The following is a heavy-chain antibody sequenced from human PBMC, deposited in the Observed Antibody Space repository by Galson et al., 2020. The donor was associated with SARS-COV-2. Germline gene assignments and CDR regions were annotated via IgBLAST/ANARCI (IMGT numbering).Heavy chain of an antibody. D-gene: IGHD2-8*02. Sequence: SETLSLTCTVSGGSFSSRSYYWVWVRQPPGKGLEWLGSIFYSGTTYYNPSLKSRVTMSVDTSKNLFSVRLISVTAADTAVYYCARESTGGGGGGWFDPWGRGSLVTVSS. CDR3: ARESTGGGGGGWFDP. V-gene: IGHV4-39*07. CDR2: IFYSGTT. CDR1: GGSFSSRSYY. J-gene: IGHJ5*02.